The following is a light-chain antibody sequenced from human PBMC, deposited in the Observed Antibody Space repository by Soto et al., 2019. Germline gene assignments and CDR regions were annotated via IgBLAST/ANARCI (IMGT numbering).Light chain of an antibody. CDR3: CSYAGSRTFV. CDR2: EAT. Sequence: QSALTQPASVSGYPGQSITVSCTGTSSDVGAYNLVSWYQQHPGKAPRLIIYEATKRPSGISHRFSGSKSDNTASLTISGLRAEDEAHYHCCSYAGSRTFVFGGGTQLTVL. V-gene: IGLV2-23*01. CDR1: SSDVGAYNL. J-gene: IGLJ3*02.